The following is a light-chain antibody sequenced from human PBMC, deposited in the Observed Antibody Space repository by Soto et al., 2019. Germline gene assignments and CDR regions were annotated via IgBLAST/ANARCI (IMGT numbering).Light chain of an antibody. CDR3: AAWDDSLNGYV. J-gene: IGLJ1*01. Sequence: QAVVTQPPSASGTPRQRVTISCSGSTSNIGSNTVNWYQQVPGTAPKVLIHTNNQRPSGVPDRFSGSKSGTSASLAISGLQSGDEADYYCAAWDDSLNGYVFGTGTKLTVL. CDR2: TNN. CDR1: TSNIGSNT. V-gene: IGLV1-44*01.